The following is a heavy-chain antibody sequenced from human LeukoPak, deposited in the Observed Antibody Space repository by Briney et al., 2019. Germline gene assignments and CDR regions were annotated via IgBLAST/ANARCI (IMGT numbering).Heavy chain of an antibody. D-gene: IGHD2-15*01. CDR2: IGAAGDT. V-gene: IGHV3-13*01. CDR3: ARGPAGHCGGGSCYFDC. J-gene: IGHJ4*02. Sequence: TGGSLRLSCAASGFTFSSYDMHWVRQATGKGLEWVSAIGAAGDTYYPGSVKGRFTISRENAKNSSYLQMNSLRAGDTAGYYYARGPAGHCGGGSCYFDCWGQGTLDTLPS. CDR1: GFTFSSYD.